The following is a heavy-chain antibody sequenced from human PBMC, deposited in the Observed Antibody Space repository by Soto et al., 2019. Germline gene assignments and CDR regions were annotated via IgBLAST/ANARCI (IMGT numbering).Heavy chain of an antibody. J-gene: IGHJ5*02. D-gene: IGHD3-10*01. V-gene: IGHV4-31*03. CDR1: GGSISSGGYY. Sequence: SETLSLTCTVSGGSISSGGYYWSWIRQHPGKGLEWIGYIYYNGSTYYNPSLKSRVTISVDTSKNQFSLTLSSVTAADTAVYYCACPGLRWSGELLQYYRFDPWVQGTLVTVSS. CDR3: ACPGLRWSGELLQYYRFDP. CDR2: IYYNGST.